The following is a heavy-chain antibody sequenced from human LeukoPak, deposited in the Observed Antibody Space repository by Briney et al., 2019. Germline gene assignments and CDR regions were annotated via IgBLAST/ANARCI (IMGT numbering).Heavy chain of an antibody. J-gene: IGHJ6*03. D-gene: IGHD3-9*01. Sequence: PSETLSLTCAVYGGSFSGYYWSWIRQPPGKGLEWIGEINHSGSTNYNPSLKSRVTISVDTSKNQFSLKLSSVTAADTAVYYCARSARYYYYYMDVWGQGTLVTVSS. V-gene: IGHV4-34*01. CDR2: INHSGST. CDR1: GGSFSGYY. CDR3: ARSARYYYYYMDV.